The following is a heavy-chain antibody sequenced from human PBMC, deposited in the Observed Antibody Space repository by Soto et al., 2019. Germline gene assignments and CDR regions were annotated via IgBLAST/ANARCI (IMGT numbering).Heavy chain of an antibody. CDR3: TRTADFTSAFDI. Sequence: EVQLVESGGGLVHPGGSLRLSCAASGFTFSNYDMHWVRQPIGEGLQWVSNINVAGHTYYPDSVKGRFTISRDNARSSLYLQINSLRAEDTAIYYCTRTADFTSAFDIWGQGTMVTVSS. V-gene: IGHV3-13*01. J-gene: IGHJ3*02. CDR1: GFTFSNYD. D-gene: IGHD2-21*02. CDR2: INVAGHT.